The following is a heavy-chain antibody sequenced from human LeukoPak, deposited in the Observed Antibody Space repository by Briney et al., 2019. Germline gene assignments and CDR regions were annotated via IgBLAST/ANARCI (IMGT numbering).Heavy chain of an antibody. V-gene: IGHV3-21*01. CDR1: EFTFSTYT. CDR2: ITGGSSYT. D-gene: IGHD2-2*03. J-gene: IGHJ6*03. CDR3: AKNGDCSSTSCSWTTRNWVAAAGTAWDYYYYYMDV. Sequence: GGSLRLSCVASEFTFSTYTMNWVRQAPGKGLEWVSSITGGSSYTYYADSVKGRFTISRDNSKNTLYLQMNSLRAEDTAVYYCAKNGDCSSTSCSWTTRNWVAAAGTAWDYYYYYMDVWGKGTTVTISS.